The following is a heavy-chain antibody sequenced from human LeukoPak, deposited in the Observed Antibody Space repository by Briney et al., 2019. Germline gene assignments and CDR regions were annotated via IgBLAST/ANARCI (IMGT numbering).Heavy chain of an antibody. CDR2: INHSGST. V-gene: IGHV4-34*01. CDR3: ARPLLGYRSSTSCFGVGFDY. J-gene: IGHJ4*02. CDR1: GGSFSGYY. D-gene: IGHD2-2*01. Sequence: PSETLSLTCAVYGGSFSGYYWSWIRQPPGKGLEWIGEINHSGSTNYNPSLKSRVTISVDTSKNQFSLKLSSVTAADTAVYYCARPLLGYRSSTSCFGVGFDYWGQGTLVTVSS.